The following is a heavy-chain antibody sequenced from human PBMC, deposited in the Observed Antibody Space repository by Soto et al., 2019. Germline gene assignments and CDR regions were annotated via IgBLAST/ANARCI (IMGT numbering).Heavy chain of an antibody. D-gene: IGHD3-22*01. Sequence: GGSLRLSCAASGFSFSSYAMSWVRQGPGKGLEWVSSISASGGTANLADSVEGRCTISRDNSMSTLYLQLNSLRAEDTAVYYCAKLTYPSDSAGYYYERVSGWIDSWGPGTLVTVSS. V-gene: IGHV3-23*01. J-gene: IGHJ5*01. CDR2: ISASGGTA. CDR1: GFSFSSYA. CDR3: AKLTYPSDSAGYYYERVSGWIDS.